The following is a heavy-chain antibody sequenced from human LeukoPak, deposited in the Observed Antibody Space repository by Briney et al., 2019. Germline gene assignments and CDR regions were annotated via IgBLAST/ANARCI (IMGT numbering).Heavy chain of an antibody. V-gene: IGHV4-39*07. CDR2: IYHSGST. CDR1: GGSISTSSYY. CDR3: ARLDVTGYMDV. Sequence: PSETLSLTCTVSGGSISTSSYYWGWVRQPPGKGLEWIGEIYHSGSTNYNPSLKSRVTISVDKSKNQFSLKLSSVTAADAAVYYCARLDVTGYMDVWGKGTTVTVSS. D-gene: IGHD3-9*01. J-gene: IGHJ6*03.